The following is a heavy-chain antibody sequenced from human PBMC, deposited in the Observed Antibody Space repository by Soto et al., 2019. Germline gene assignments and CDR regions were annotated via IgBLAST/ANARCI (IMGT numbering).Heavy chain of an antibody. CDR2: IIPSCGTA. J-gene: IGHJ5*02. CDR1: GGTFSSYA. V-gene: IGHV1-69*01. Sequence: QVQLVQAGAEVKKPGSSVKVSCKASGGTFSSYAISWVRQAPGQGLAWMGGIIPSCGTANYAQKVQGRVTITADESTSTASMELSSLRAEDTAVYYCARDRRGTMVRGVMGDWFDPGGQGTLVTVSS. CDR3: ARDRRGTMVRGVMGDWFDP. D-gene: IGHD3-10*01.